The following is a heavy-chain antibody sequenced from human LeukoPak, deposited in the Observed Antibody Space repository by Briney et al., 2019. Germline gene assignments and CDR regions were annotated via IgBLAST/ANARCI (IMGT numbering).Heavy chain of an antibody. V-gene: IGHV3-21*01. CDR1: GFTFSSYS. J-gene: IGHJ4*02. CDR3: ARDFRDRIVPAAIEIGY. D-gene: IGHD2-2*01. CDR2: ISSSRSYI. Sequence: GGSLRLPCAASGFTFSSYSMNWVRQAPGKGREWVSSISSSRSYIYYTDSVKGRFTISRDNAKNSLYLQMNSLTAEDTAVYYCARDFRDRIVPAAIEIGYWGQGTLVTVSS.